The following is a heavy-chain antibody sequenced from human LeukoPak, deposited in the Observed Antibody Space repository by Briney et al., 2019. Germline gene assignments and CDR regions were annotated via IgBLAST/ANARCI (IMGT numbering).Heavy chain of an antibody. CDR1: GGSFSGYY. V-gene: IGHV4-34*01. J-gene: IGHJ6*02. CDR3: ARVPYYYDSSGYYYPDYYYGMDV. CDR2: INHSGST. Sequence: SETLSLTCAVYGGSFSGYYWSWIRQPPGKGLEWIGEINHSGSTNYNPSLKGRVTISVDTSKNQFSLKLSSVTAADTAVYYCARVPYYYDSSGYYYPDYYYGMDVWGQGTTVTVSS. D-gene: IGHD3-22*01.